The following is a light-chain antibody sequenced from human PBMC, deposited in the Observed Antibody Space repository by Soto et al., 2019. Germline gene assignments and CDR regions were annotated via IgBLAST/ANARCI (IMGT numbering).Light chain of an antibody. J-gene: IGLJ2*01. CDR1: TSTIGAGYD. CDR3: QSYDTSLSGVV. Sequence: QSVLTQPPSVSGAPGRRVTISCTGSTSTIGAGYDVHWYQQLPGTAPPLLIYGNFDRPSGVPDRFSGSKSGTSASLAITGLQAEDEADYYCQSYDTSLSGVVFGGGTKLTVL. V-gene: IGLV1-40*01. CDR2: GNF.